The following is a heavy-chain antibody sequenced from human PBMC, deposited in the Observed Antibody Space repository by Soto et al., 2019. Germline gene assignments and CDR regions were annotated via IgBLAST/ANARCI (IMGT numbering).Heavy chain of an antibody. V-gene: IGHV1-69*01. Sequence: QVQLVQSGAEVKKSGSSVQVSCTTSGGTATNYGISWVRQAPGHGLEWMGGILPIFGPANYAQKFQDGLTITADETTSVGYMELSGLTSEDTAIYFCARENFFTPGPFGHWGRGTLVTVSS. CDR2: ILPIFGPA. CDR3: ARENFFTPGPFGH. CDR1: GGTATNYG. D-gene: IGHD3-3*01. J-gene: IGHJ4*02.